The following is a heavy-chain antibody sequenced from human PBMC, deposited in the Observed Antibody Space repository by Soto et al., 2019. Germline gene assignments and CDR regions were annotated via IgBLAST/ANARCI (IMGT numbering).Heavy chain of an antibody. CDR1: GGSISIGGYY. D-gene: IGHD7-27*01. CDR2: IYENGAT. J-gene: IGHJ4*02. Sequence: PSETLSLTCSVSGGSISIGGYYWSWIRQDPGEGREYIGYIYENGATYYKPSLKSRVSISADTSKNQFSLKLSSVTGADTAVYFCARIAVPGASYWGQGTLVTVSS. V-gene: IGHV4-31*03. CDR3: ARIAVPGASY.